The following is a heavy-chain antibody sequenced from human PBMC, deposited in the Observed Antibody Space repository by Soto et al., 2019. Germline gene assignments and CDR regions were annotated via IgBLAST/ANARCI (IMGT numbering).Heavy chain of an antibody. CDR3: GRVVEGATRHTDFDS. CDR2: VYYSGGA. CDR1: GVSIHNSHSF. D-gene: IGHD2-21*01. V-gene: IGHV4-39*01. Sequence: SETLSLTCAVSGVSIHNSHSFWGWIRQPPGKGLEFIANVYYSGGAHYNPSFKSRVTISVDTATNQVSLRMSSVTAADTAVYFCGRVVEGATRHTDFDSWGQETLVTVSS. J-gene: IGHJ5*01.